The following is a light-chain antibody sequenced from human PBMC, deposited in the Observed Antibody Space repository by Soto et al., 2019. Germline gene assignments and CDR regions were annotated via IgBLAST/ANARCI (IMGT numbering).Light chain of an antibody. J-gene: IGKJ2*01. CDR3: QESYSTPMYT. CDR1: QNINNY. V-gene: IGKV1-39*01. CDR2: TAS. Sequence: DIQMTQSPSSLSASVGDRVTITCRASQNINNYLNWYQQKPGKAPQLLIYTASSLQSGVPSRFSGSGSGTGFTLTINDLQPEDFATYYCQESYSTPMYTFGQGTKVDIK.